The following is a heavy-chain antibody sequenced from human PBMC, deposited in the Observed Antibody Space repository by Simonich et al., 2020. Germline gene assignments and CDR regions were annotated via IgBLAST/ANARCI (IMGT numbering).Heavy chain of an antibody. D-gene: IGHD7-27*01. Sequence: QVQLVQSGAEVKKPGASVKVSCKASGYTFTGYYMHGVRQAPGQGLEWKGVSNPNSGGTNYAQKFQGRVTMTRDTSISTAYMELSRLRSDDTAVYYCARGALTGDYYYMDVWGKGTTVTVSS. J-gene: IGHJ6*03. CDR1: GYTFTGYY. V-gene: IGHV1-2*02. CDR3: ARGALTGDYYYMDV. CDR2: SNPNSGGT.